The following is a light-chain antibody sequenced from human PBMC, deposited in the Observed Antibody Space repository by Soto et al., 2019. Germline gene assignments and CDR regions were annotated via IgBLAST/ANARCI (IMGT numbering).Light chain of an antibody. CDR3: CSYTSSTNYV. CDR2: EVS. CDR1: SSDISIYNY. J-gene: IGLJ1*01. Sequence: QSVLTQPASVSGSPGQSITISCTGTSSDISIYNYVSWYQQHPGKAPKLIIYEVSNRPSGISNRFSGAKSGNTASLTISGLQVEDEADYYCCSYTSSTNYVFGAGTKGTVL. V-gene: IGLV2-14*01.